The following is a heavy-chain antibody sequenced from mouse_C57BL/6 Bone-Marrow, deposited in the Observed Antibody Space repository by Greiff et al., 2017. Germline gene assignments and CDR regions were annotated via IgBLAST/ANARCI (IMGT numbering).Heavy chain of an antibody. CDR1: GYTFTSYW. Sequence: QVQLQQSGAELAKPGASVKLSCKASGYTFTSYWMHWVKQRPGQGLEWIGYINPSSGYTKYNQKFKDKATLTADKSSSTAYMQLSSLTYEDSAVYYCARVPLPTVVATDWYFDVWGAGTTVTVSS. CDR2: INPSSGYT. D-gene: IGHD1-1*01. V-gene: IGHV1-7*01. J-gene: IGHJ1*01. CDR3: ARVPLPTVVATDWYFDV.